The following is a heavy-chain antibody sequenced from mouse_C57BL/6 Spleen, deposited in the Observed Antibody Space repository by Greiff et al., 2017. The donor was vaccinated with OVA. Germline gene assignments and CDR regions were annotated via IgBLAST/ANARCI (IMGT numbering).Heavy chain of an antibody. CDR1: GFTFSSYA. CDR3: ARDNTITTPFAY. V-gene: IGHV5-4*01. CDR2: ISDGGSYT. D-gene: IGHD1-1*01. J-gene: IGHJ3*01. Sequence: EVKVVESGGGLVKPGGSLKLSCAASGFTFSSYAMSWVRQTPEKRLEWVATISDGGSYTYYPDNVKGRFTISRDNAKNNLYLQMSHLKSEDTAMYYCARDNTITTPFAYWGQGTLVTVSA.